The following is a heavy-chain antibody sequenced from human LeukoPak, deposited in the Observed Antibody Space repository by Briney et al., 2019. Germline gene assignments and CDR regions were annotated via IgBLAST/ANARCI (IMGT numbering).Heavy chain of an antibody. CDR2: ISGSGGST. CDR1: GFTFSSYA. V-gene: IGHV3-23*01. D-gene: IGHD6-19*01. J-gene: IGHJ4*02. CDR3: ARDRGSISSGWYRGRSYFDY. Sequence: GGSLRLSCAASGFTFSSYAMSWVRQAPGKGLEWVSAISGSGGSTYYADSVKGRFTISRDNSKNTLYLQMNSLRAEDTAVYYCARDRGSISSGWYRGRSYFDYWGQGTLVTVSS.